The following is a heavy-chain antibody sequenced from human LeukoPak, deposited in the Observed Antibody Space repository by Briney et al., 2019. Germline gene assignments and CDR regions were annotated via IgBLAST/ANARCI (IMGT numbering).Heavy chain of an antibody. CDR2: IKGDGFT. D-gene: IGHD6-13*01. Sequence: GGSLRLSCAASGFTLSTYAMSWVRQAPGKGLEWVSTIKGDGFTYDSDSVKGRFTISRDDSENTLNLQMDSLRAEDTAVYHCVKAWDSGSSIYDYWGQGTLVTVSS. CDR1: GFTLSTYA. CDR3: VKAWDSGSSIYDY. V-gene: IGHV3-23*01. J-gene: IGHJ4*02.